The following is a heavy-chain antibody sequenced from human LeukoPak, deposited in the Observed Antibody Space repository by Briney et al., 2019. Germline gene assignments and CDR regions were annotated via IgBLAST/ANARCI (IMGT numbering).Heavy chain of an antibody. Sequence: GGSLRLSCAASGFTFSSYEMNWVRQAPGKGLEWVSSISSSSSYIYYADSVKGRFTISRDNAKNSLYLQMNSLRAEDTAVYYCARDLHYYGSGSYPDYWGQGTLVTVSS. J-gene: IGHJ4*02. D-gene: IGHD3-10*01. CDR2: ISSSSSYI. V-gene: IGHV3-21*01. CDR1: GFTFSSYE. CDR3: ARDLHYYGSGSYPDY.